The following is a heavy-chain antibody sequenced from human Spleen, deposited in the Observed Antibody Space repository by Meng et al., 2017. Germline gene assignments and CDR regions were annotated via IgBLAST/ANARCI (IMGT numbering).Heavy chain of an antibody. J-gene: IGHJ4*02. V-gene: IGHV3-11*04. D-gene: IGHD3-10*01. CDR1: GFTFSDYY. CDR2: ISSSGSTI. Sequence: GGSLRLSCAASGFTFSDYYMSWIRQAPGKGLEWVSYISSSGSTIYYADSVKGRFTISRDNARNSLFLQMNSLRGEDTAIYYCARDGGWFQIANWGQGTLVTVSS. CDR3: ARDGGWFQIAN.